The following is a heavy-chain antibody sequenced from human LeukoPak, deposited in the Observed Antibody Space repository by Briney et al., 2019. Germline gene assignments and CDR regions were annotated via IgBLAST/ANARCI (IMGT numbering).Heavy chain of an antibody. J-gene: IGHJ4*02. V-gene: IGHV1-46*01. D-gene: IGHD5-18*01. CDR2: IDPSSGNT. CDR3: ATYPGPTIQGSFDY. Sequence: ASVKVSCKASGYALTNYYMSWVRQAPGQGAEWMGAIDPSSGNTQFAPKFEGRVTVTTDTSTSTVYMEMSSLRSDDTAMYYCATYPGPTIQGSFDYWGQGTLVTVSS. CDR1: GYALTNYY.